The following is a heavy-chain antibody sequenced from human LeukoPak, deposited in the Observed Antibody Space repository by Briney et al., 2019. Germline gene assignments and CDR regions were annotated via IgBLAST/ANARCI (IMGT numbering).Heavy chain of an antibody. CDR3: STAKFDS. CDR1: GFTLSSYS. J-gene: IGHJ4*02. Sequence: GGSLRLSGAASGFTLSSYSINWVRQAPGKGLEWVSYISIYSTIYQAKSVKGRFTVARDNAKNSLYLQMNSLRAEDTAVYYCSTAKFDSWGQGTLVTVSS. V-gene: IGHV3-48*01. CDR2: ISIYSTI.